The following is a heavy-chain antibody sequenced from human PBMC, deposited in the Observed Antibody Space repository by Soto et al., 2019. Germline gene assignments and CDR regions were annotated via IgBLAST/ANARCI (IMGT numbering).Heavy chain of an antibody. Sequence: PGGSLRLSCAASGFTVSSNCMSWVRQAPGKGLEWVSVIYSGGSTYYADSVKGRFTISRDNSKNTLYLQMNSLRAEDTAVYYCARADSSGYYYGYFDYWGQGTLVTVSS. CDR1: GFTVSSNC. D-gene: IGHD3-22*01. V-gene: IGHV3-53*01. CDR2: IYSGGST. CDR3: ARADSSGYYYGYFDY. J-gene: IGHJ4*02.